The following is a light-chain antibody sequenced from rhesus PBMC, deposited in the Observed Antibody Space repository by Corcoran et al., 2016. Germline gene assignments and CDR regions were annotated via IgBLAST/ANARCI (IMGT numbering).Light chain of an antibody. CDR1: QGINSR. V-gene: IGKV1-19*01. Sequence: DIRMTQSPSSLSASVGDKVTISCHASQGINSRLAWYQRKPGKAPKHLIYYASTFQSGVPSRFRGSGSVTEYTLIISSLQPEDFATDFCQQYDDLPPTFGPGTKLDI. J-gene: IGKJ3*01. CDR2: YAS. CDR3: QQYDDLPPT.